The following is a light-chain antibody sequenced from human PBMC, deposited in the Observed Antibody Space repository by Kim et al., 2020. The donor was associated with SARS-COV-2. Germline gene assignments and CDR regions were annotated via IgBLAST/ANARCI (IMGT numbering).Light chain of an antibody. CDR3: AAWDNSLNGLV. CDR2: DND. V-gene: IGLV1-51*01. J-gene: IGLJ2*01. CDR1: SSSIGKNY. Sequence: GQKGTSCWYGSSSSIGKNYVTWYQQRRGTAPKRLIYDNDKRHSGIPDRFSGSKAGTSATLDITGLQTGDEADYGCAAWDNSLNGLVFGGGTQLTVL.